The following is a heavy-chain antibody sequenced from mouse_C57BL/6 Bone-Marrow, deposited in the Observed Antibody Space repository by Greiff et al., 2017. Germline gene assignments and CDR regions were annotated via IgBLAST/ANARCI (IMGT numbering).Heavy chain of an antibody. D-gene: IGHD1-1*01. CDR1: GCSFNTYA. Sequence: GGGLVQPKGSLKLSCAASGCSFNTYAMNWVRQAPGKGLEWVARIRSKSNNYATYYADSVKDRFTISRDDSESMLYLQMNNLKTEDTAMYYCVRVYGSYAMDYWGQGTSVTVSS. CDR2: IRSKSNNYAT. V-gene: IGHV10-1*01. J-gene: IGHJ4*01. CDR3: VRVYGSYAMDY.